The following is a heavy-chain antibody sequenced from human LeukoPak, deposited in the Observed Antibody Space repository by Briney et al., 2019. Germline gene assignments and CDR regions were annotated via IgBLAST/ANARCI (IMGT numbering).Heavy chain of an antibody. CDR1: GFTFSSYA. Sequence: PGGSLRLSCAASGFTFSSYAMSWVRQAPGKGLEWVAVISYDGSNKYYADSVKGRFTISRDNSKNTLYLQMNSLRADDPALYYCARGQRAHVEWYYYMDVWGKGTTVTVSS. V-gene: IGHV3-30*03. CDR2: ISYDGSNK. D-gene: IGHD1-26*01. J-gene: IGHJ6*03. CDR3: ARGQRAHVEWYYYMDV.